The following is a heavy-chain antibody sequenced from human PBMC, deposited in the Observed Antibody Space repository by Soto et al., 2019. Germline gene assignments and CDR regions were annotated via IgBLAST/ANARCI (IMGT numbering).Heavy chain of an antibody. CDR3: ARGLAALDY. CDR1: GGSISSYY. J-gene: IGHJ4*02. Sequence: SETLSLTCTVSGGSISSYYWSWIRQPPGKGLEWIGYIYYSGSTNYNPSLKSRVTISVDTSKNQFSLKLSSVTAADTAVYYCARGLAALDYWGPGTLVTVSS. V-gene: IGHV4-59*01. CDR2: IYYSGST. D-gene: IGHD6-25*01.